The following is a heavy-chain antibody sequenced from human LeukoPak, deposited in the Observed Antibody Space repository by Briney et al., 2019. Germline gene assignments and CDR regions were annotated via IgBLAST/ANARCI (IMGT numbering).Heavy chain of an antibody. D-gene: IGHD3-22*01. V-gene: IGHV3-7*01. CDR2: IKQDGSEK. Sequence: PGGSLRLSCAASGFTFSSYSMNWVRQAPGKGLEWVANIKQDGSEKYYVDSVKGRFTISRDNAKNSLYLQMNSLRAEDTAVYYCARVRLAPAYYYDSSGYPYFDYWGQGTLVTVSS. CDR3: ARVRLAPAYYYDSSGYPYFDY. J-gene: IGHJ4*02. CDR1: GFTFSSYS.